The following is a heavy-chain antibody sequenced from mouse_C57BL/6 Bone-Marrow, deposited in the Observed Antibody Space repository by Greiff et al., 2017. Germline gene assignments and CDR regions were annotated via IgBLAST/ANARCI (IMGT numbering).Heavy chain of an antibody. CDR2: ISSGGSYT. D-gene: IGHD3-3*01. CDR1: GFTFSSYG. CDR3: ARLGQDY. Sequence: EVQVVESGGDLVKPGGSLKLSCAASGFTFSSYGMSWVRQTPDKRLEWVATISSGGSYTYYPDSVKGRFTISRDNDKNTLYLQMSSLKSEDTAMYYCARLGQDYWGQGTTLTVSS. J-gene: IGHJ2*01. V-gene: IGHV5-6*01.